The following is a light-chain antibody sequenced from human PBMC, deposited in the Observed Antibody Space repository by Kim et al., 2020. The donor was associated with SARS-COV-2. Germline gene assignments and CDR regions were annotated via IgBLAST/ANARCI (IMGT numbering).Light chain of an antibody. CDR3: GSYTSSSTLV. Sequence: GQSITISCTGTGSDVGGYNYVSWYQQHPGKAPKLMIYDVSNRPSGVSNRFSGSKSGNTASLTISGLQAEDEADYYCGSYTSSSTLVFGGGTQLTVL. CDR2: DVS. V-gene: IGLV2-14*03. J-gene: IGLJ3*02. CDR1: GSDVGGYNY.